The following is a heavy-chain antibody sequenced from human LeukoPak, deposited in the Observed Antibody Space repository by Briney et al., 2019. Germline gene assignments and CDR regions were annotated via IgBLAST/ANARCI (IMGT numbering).Heavy chain of an antibody. V-gene: IGHV3-23*01. D-gene: IGHD6-19*01. J-gene: IGHJ4*02. CDR2: ISGSGGST. CDR3: AKDLEAGSGWPFDY. Sequence: GGSLRLSCAASGFTFSSYGMHWVRQAPGKGLEWVSAISGSGGSTYYTDSVKGRFTISRDNSKNTLYLQMNSLRAEDTAVYYCAKDLEAGSGWPFDYWGQGTLVTVSS. CDR1: GFTFSSYG.